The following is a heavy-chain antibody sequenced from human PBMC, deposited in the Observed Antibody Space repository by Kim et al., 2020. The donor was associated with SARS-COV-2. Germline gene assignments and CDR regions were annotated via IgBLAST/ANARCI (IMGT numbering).Heavy chain of an antibody. Sequence: SETLSLTCAVYGGSFSGYYWSWIRQPPGKGLEWIGEINHSGSTNYNPSLKSRVTISVDTSKNQFSLKLSSVTAADTAVYYCARFAATIGSYYYYGMDVWG. CDR1: GGSFSGYY. D-gene: IGHD5-12*01. CDR3: ARFAATIGSYYYYGMDV. CDR2: INHSGST. V-gene: IGHV4-34*01. J-gene: IGHJ6*01.